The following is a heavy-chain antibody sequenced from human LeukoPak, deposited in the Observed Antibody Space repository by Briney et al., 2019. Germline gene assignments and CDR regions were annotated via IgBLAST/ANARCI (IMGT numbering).Heavy chain of an antibody. J-gene: IGHJ6*02. V-gene: IGHV1-18*01. CDR2: ISAYNGNT. CDR1: GYTFTSYG. CDR3: ARGITIFGVVTYYYYGMDV. Sequence: GASVKVSYKASGYTFTSYGISWVRQAPGQGLEWMGWISAYNGNTNYAQKLQGRVTMTTDTSTSTAYMELRSLRSDDTAVYYCARGITIFGVVTYYYYGMDVWGQGTTVTVSS. D-gene: IGHD3-3*01.